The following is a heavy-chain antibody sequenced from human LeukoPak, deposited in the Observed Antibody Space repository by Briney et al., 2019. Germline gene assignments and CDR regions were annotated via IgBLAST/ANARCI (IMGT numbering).Heavy chain of an antibody. J-gene: IGHJ4*02. Sequence: GGSLRLSCVASGFSFSNDWMCWVRQAPGKGLEWVANINQDESKKYYVDSVKGRFTISRDNAKNSLYLQMSSLRAEDTAVYYCARDHAYRTDYWGQGTLVTVSS. D-gene: IGHD2-2*01. CDR2: INQDESKK. CDR3: ARDHAYRTDY. V-gene: IGHV3-7*01. CDR1: GFSFSNDW.